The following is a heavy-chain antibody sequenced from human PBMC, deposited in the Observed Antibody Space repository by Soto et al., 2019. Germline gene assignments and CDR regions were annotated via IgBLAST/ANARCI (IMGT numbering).Heavy chain of an antibody. CDR1: GFTFSSYG. D-gene: IGHD3-3*01. J-gene: IGHJ4*02. CDR3: ARGNAIFGVVIEVFDY. CDR2: IWYDGSNK. Sequence: QVQLVESGGGVVQPGRSLRLSCAASGFTFSSYGMHWVRQAPGKGLEWVAVIWYDGSNKYYADYVKGRFTISRDNSKNTLYLQMNSLRAEDTAVYYCARGNAIFGVVIEVFDYWGQGTLVTVSS. V-gene: IGHV3-33*01.